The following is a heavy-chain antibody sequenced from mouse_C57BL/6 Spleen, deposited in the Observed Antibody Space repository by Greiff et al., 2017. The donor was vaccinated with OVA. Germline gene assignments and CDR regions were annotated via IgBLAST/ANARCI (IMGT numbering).Heavy chain of an antibody. J-gene: IGHJ2*01. CDR1: GYTFTDYN. V-gene: IGHV1-22*01. CDR2: INPNNGGT. D-gene: IGHD4-1*01. Sequence: EVQLQQSGPELVKPGASVKLSCKASGYTFTDYNMHWVKQSHGKSLEWIGYINPNNGGTSYNQKFKGKATLTVNKSSSTAYMELRRLTSEDSAVYYCARLGGGGDYWGQGTTLTVSS. CDR3: ARLGGGGDY.